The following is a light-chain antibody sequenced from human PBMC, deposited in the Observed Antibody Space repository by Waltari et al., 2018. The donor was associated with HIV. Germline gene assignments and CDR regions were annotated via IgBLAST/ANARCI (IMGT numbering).Light chain of an antibody. V-gene: IGKV4-1*01. CDR1: QNILDISKNKNY. CDR2: WAS. J-gene: IGKJ1*01. Sequence: DIVMTQSPDSLAVSVGERATINCKSSQNILDISKNKNYLTWNQQKPGQSPKLRIYWASTRESGVPDRCRCSGSGTDFTLTSSSLQAEDMAVDYCQQHFSTPWTFGQGTKVGIK. CDR3: QQHFSTPWT.